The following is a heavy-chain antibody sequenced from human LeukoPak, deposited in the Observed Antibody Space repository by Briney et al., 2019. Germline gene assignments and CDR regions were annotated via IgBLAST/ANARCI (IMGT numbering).Heavy chain of an antibody. CDR1: GFTFSNYW. J-gene: IGHJ4*02. CDR3: ARDIYGGHDY. Sequence: GGSLRLSCAASGFTFSNYWMSRVRLAPGKGLEWVANINQDGSEKSYVDSVEGRFTISRDNAKKSLYLHVNSLRAEDTAVYYCARDIYGGHDYWGQGTLLTVSS. D-gene: IGHD2-21*01. CDR2: INQDGSEK. V-gene: IGHV3-7*04.